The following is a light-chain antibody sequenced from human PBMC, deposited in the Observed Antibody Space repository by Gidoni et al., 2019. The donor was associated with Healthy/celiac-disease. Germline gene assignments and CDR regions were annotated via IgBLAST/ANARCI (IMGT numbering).Light chain of an antibody. CDR3: QQRSNWPLT. J-gene: IGKJ4*01. Sequence: IVLTQSPATLSLSPGERATLSCSASQSVSSYLAWYQQKPGQAPRLLIYDASNRATGIPARFSGSGSGTDFTLTISSLEPEEFAVYYCQQRSNWPLTFGGGTKVEIK. CDR2: DAS. CDR1: QSVSSY. V-gene: IGKV3-11*01.